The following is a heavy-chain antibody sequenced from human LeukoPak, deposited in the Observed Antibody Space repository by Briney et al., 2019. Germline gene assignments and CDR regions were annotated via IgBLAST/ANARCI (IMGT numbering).Heavy chain of an antibody. CDR2: LWYDGSSK. Sequence: GGSLRLSCAASGFIFSNYDLHWVRQAPGKGLEWVPVLWYDGSSKLYADSVKGRFTISRDNSKNTLFLQMNSLRAEDTAVYYCAKDLDWGYRYGDYPAGFDSWGQGTLVTVSS. CDR1: GFIFSNYD. V-gene: IGHV3-33*06. J-gene: IGHJ4*02. D-gene: IGHD4-17*01. CDR3: AKDLDWGYRYGDYPAGFDS.